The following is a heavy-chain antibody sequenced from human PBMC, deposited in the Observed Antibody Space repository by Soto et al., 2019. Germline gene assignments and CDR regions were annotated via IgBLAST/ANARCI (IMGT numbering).Heavy chain of an antibody. CDR1: GASISDNNW. V-gene: IGHV4-4*02. J-gene: IGHJ5*02. CDR2: IFHSGTT. D-gene: IGHD6-6*01. CDR3: AKSPPWGSSSSHWFDP. Sequence: SETLSLTCAVSGASISDNNWWSWVRQPPGKGLEWIGEIFHSGTTNYNSSLKSRVTILVDKSKNQFSLTLRSVTAADSAMYFCAKSPPWGSSSSHWFDPWGQGTLVTVSS.